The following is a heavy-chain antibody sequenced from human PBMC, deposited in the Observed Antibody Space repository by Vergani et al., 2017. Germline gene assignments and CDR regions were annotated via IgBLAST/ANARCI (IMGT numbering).Heavy chain of an antibody. V-gene: IGHV1-69-2*01. Sequence: VQSVQSGAEVKRPGAAVKISCEVSGYTFIDYYMHWVKQAPGKGLEWMGLIDPEDGKATYAETLQDRVAITADTSTNTVYLELNSLRPDDTALYYCAVHQYSRAWSFDFWGQGTLVTVSS. CDR1: GYTFIDYY. D-gene: IGHD5-18*01. CDR2: IDPEDGKA. J-gene: IGHJ4*02. CDR3: AVHQYSRAWSFDF.